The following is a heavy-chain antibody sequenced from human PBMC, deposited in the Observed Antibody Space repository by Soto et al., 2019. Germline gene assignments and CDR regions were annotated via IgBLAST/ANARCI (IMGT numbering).Heavy chain of an antibody. V-gene: IGHV3-30*18. Sequence: QVQLVESGGGVVQPGRSLRLSCAASGFIIGSYGMHWVRQAPGKGLEWVAVITYDGSNKYYADAVRGRFSISRDNSRNTVYLQMHSLRAEDTAVYYCAKEPKATGPHYWGRGTLVTGSS. CDR3: AKEPKATGPHY. CDR1: GFIIGSYG. CDR2: ITYDGSNK. D-gene: IGHD1-1*01. J-gene: IGHJ4*02.